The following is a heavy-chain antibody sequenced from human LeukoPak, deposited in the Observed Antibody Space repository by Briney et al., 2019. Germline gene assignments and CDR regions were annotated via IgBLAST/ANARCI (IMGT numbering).Heavy chain of an antibody. Sequence: GGSLRLSCTASESTFSSYTMNWVRQAPGKGLEWVSSISSTSSYIYYAASVKGRFTISRDNAKNSLYLQMNSLRAEDTAVYYCARDLRGLPFDYWGQGTLVTVSS. CDR1: ESTFSSYT. CDR3: ARDLRGLPFDY. D-gene: IGHD3/OR15-3a*01. V-gene: IGHV3-21*01. CDR2: ISSTSSYI. J-gene: IGHJ4*02.